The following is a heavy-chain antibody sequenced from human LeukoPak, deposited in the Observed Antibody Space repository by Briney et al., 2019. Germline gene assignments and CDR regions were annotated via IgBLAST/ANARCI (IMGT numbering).Heavy chain of an antibody. V-gene: IGHV1-2*02. CDR2: IHPNSGGT. CDR3: ATLRDSSAHFYYYGGMDA. Sequence: GASVKVSCKASGYSFTGFYMHWMRQAPGQGLEWMGWIHPNSGGTKYAQKFQGRVTMTRDTSINTAYMELSSLTSDDTAVYYCATLRDSSAHFYYYGGMDAWGQGTTVAVSS. J-gene: IGHJ6*02. CDR1: GYSFTGFY. D-gene: IGHD6-19*01.